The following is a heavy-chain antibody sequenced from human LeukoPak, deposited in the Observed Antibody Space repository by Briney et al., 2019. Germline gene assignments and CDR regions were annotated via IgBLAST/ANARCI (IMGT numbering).Heavy chain of an antibody. CDR1: GYTFTGYY. D-gene: IGHD3-9*01. CDR3: ARVLPYYDILTGYYGYFDY. Sequence: ASVKVSCKASGYTFTGYYMHWVRQAPGQGLEWMGWINPNSGGTNYAQKFQGRVTMTRGTSISTAYMELSRLRSDDTAVYYCARVLPYYDILTGYYGYFDYWGQGTLVTVSS. V-gene: IGHV1-2*02. J-gene: IGHJ4*02. CDR2: INPNSGGT.